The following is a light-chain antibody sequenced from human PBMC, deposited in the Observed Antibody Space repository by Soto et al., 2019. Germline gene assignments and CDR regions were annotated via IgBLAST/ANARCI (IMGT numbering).Light chain of an antibody. CDR2: QVT. CDR1: SSDLAIYNY. V-gene: IGLV2-14*01. CDR3: SSYTDSSNYV. J-gene: IGLJ1*01. Sequence: QSVLAQASSGSGSPGQSITISCTGTSSDLAIYNYVSWYQQQPGKAPKLMIYQVTNRPSGVSNRFSGYRSGNTASLTISGLQAEDEADYYCSSYTDSSNYVFGTGTKVTVL.